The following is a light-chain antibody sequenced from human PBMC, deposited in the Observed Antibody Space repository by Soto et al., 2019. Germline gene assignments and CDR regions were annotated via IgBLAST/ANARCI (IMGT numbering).Light chain of an antibody. CDR1: QGVTTN. J-gene: IGKJ5*01. CDR2: DVS. CDR3: LHRMNWPLS. Sequence: EIVMTQSPATLSVSPGEIATLSFSAGQGVTTNFAWYQQRSGQSPRLLIYDVSIRATGVPARFSATGSETDFTLTISSLEPEDLGVYYCLHRMNWPLSFGQGTRLEIK. V-gene: IGKV3D-11*03.